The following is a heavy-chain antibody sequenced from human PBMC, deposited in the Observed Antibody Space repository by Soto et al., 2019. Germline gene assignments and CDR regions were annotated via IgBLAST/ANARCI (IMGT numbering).Heavy chain of an antibody. Sequence: GGSLRLSCAASGFTFSSYSMNWVRQAPGKGLEWVSSISSSSYIYYADSVKGRFTISRDNAKNSLYPQMNSLRAEDTAVYYCARVPATVTTSENAFDIWGQGTMVTVSS. CDR3: ARVPATVTTSENAFDI. J-gene: IGHJ3*02. CDR1: GFTFSSYS. CDR2: ISSSSYI. D-gene: IGHD4-17*01. V-gene: IGHV3-21*01.